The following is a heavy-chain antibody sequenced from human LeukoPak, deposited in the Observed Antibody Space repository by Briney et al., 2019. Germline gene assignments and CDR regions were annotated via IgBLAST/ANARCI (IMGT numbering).Heavy chain of an antibody. J-gene: IGHJ4*02. CDR3: ARGRAAAAGGGIDFDY. CDR2: INHSGST. Sequence: PSETLSLTCAVYGGSFSGYYWSWIRQPPGKGLEWIREINHSGSTNYNPSLKSRVTISVDTSKNQFSLKLSSVTAADTAVYYCARGRAAAAGGGIDFDYWGQGTLVTVSS. V-gene: IGHV4-34*01. CDR1: GGSFSGYY. D-gene: IGHD6-13*01.